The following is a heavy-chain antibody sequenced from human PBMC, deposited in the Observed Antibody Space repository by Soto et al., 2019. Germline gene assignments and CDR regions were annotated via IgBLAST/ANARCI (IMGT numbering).Heavy chain of an antibody. CDR1: GYSFTGYY. D-gene: IGHD1-20*01. CDR2: INPNSGGT. J-gene: IGHJ4*02. Sequence: ASVKVSGKASGYSFTGYYMHWVRQAPGQGLEWMGWINPNSGGTNYAQKFQGWVTMTRDTSISTAYMELSRLRSDDTAVYYCARDGYNWKPTYYFDYWGQGTRVTVSS. V-gene: IGHV1-2*04. CDR3: ARDGYNWKPTYYFDY.